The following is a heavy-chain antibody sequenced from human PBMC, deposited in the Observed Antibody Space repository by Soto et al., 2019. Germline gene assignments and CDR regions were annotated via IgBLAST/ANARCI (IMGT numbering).Heavy chain of an antibody. CDR2: IYYSGST. CDR1: GDSISVGYY. D-gene: IGHD4-17*01. CDR3: ARLPWADYGGIFDP. J-gene: IGHJ5*02. V-gene: IGHV4-61*08. Sequence: PSETLSLTCTVSGDSISVGYYWSWIRHPPGKKLEWIGYIYYSGSTNYNPSLKSRVTISVDTSKNQFSLKLYSVTTADTAMYYCARLPWADYGGIFDPWGQGTLVTVSS.